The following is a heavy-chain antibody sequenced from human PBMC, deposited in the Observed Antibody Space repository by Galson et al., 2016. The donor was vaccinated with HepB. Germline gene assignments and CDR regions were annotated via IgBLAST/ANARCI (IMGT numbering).Heavy chain of an antibody. V-gene: IGHV4-39*02. CDR2: FSPTGTT. CDR3: ARAGVYCTGGECRAYFDY. J-gene: IGHJ4*02. D-gene: IGHD2-8*02. CDR1: GVSISSENDY. Sequence: ETLSLTCTVSGVSISSENDYWGWIRQPPGKGLEWIGTFSPTGTTYYNPSPRRRITASVDTSKRQFSLRLSSVTAADTAVYYCARAGVYCTGGECRAYFDYWGQGNLVTVSS.